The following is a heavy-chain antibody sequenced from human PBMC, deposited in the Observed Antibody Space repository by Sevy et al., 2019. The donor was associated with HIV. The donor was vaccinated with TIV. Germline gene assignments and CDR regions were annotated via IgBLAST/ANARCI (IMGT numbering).Heavy chain of an antibody. CDR1: GFIFSSYW. D-gene: IGHD2-2*01. V-gene: IGHV3-7*01. Sequence: EGSLRLSCAASGFIFSSYWMSWVRQAPGKGLEWVANINQDGSEKHYADSVKGRFSISRDNAKNSLYVQMKSLRADDTAVYYCARGGCSSTRCYQVGDWFDSWGQGALVTVSS. CDR3: ARGGCSSTRCYQVGDWFDS. CDR2: INQDGSEK. J-gene: IGHJ5*01.